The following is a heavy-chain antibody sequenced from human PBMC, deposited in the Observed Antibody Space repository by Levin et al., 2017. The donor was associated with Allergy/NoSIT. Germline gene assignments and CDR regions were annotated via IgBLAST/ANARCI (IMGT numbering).Heavy chain of an antibody. V-gene: IGHV4-34*01. Sequence: KASETLSLTCAVHGGSLSGYYWSWIRQPPGKGLEWIGEINPSGSTSYNPALTSRVTMWVDAAKNQFSLNLSSVTAADTAVYYCARIRYGIAPFDYWGQGTLVTVSS. CDR2: INPSGST. J-gene: IGHJ4*02. CDR3: ARIRYGIAPFDY. D-gene: IGHD1-1*01. CDR1: GGSLSGYY.